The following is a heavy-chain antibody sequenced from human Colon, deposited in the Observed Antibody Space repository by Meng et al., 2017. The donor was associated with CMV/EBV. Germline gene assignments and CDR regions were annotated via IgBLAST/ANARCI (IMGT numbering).Heavy chain of an antibody. CDR3: ARDGLTMVRGSDVYYYYYGMDV. J-gene: IGHJ6*02. CDR2: ISSSGSTI. V-gene: IGHV3-11*01. D-gene: IGHD3-10*01. CDR1: GFTFSDYY. Sequence: GGSLRPSCAASGFTFSDYYMSWIRQPPGKGLEWVSSISSSGSTIYYADSVKGRFTISRDNAKNSLYLQLNGMRAEDTAVYYCARDGLTMVRGSDVYYYYYGMDVWGQGTTVTVSS.